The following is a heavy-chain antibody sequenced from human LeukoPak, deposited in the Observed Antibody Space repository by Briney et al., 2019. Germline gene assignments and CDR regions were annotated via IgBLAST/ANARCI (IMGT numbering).Heavy chain of an antibody. Sequence: SETLSLTCTVSGGSISSYYWSWIRQPPGKGLEWIGYIYYSGSTNYNPSLKSRVTISVDTSKNQFSLKLSSVTAADTAVYYCASMMGVAAAGTFDYWGQGTLVTVSS. D-gene: IGHD6-13*01. J-gene: IGHJ4*02. CDR3: ASMMGVAAAGTFDY. V-gene: IGHV4-59*12. CDR1: GGSISSYY. CDR2: IYYSGST.